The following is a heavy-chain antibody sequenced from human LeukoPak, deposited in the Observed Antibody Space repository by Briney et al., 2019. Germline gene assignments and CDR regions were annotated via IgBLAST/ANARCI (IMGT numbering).Heavy chain of an antibody. CDR2: INPSGGST. V-gene: IGHV1-46*03. D-gene: IGHD6-13*01. CDR3: ARVKGGSSWYIHYFDY. CDR1: GYTFTSYY. J-gene: IGHJ4*02. Sequence: GASVKVSCKASGYTFTSYYMHWVRQAPGQGLGWMGIINPSGGSTSYAQKFQGRVTMTRDTSTSTVYMELSSLRSEDTAVYYCARVKGGSSWYIHYFDYWGQGALVTVSS.